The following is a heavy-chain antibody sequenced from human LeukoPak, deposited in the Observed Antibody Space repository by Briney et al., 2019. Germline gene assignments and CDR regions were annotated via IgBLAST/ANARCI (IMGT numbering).Heavy chain of an antibody. CDR1: GGTFSSYA. V-gene: IGHV1-69*06. CDR3: ARVLKNSSSWDLDY. D-gene: IGHD6-13*01. J-gene: IGHJ4*02. CDR2: IIPIFGTA. Sequence: GASVKVSCKASGGTFSSYAISWVRQAPGQGLEWMGGIIPIFGTANYAQKFQGRVTITADKSTSTAYMELSSLRSEDTAVYYCARVLKNSSSWDLDYWGQGTLVTVSS.